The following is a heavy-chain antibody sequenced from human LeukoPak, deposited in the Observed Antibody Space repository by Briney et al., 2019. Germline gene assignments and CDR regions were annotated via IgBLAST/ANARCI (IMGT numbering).Heavy chain of an antibody. CDR1: GCTFSNYA. J-gene: IGHJ4*02. V-gene: IGHV3-23*01. CDR3: AKGREWLFSYFDF. CDR2: INNEGRST. D-gene: IGHD3-10*01. Sequence: GGALRHSCAASGCTFSNYAMSWVRQAPGRGLEWVAAINNEGRSTYYAASGRGGFTISRDNSKTPLYLQMNSLRADDSAVYFCAKGREWLFSYFDFWGQGTLVTVSS.